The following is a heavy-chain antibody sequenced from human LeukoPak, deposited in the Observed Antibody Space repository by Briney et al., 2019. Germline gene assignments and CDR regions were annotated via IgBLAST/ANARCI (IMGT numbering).Heavy chain of an antibody. D-gene: IGHD4-17*01. CDR3: AKGGASVTRYVDY. J-gene: IGHJ4*02. CDR2: MSNSGENT. V-gene: IGHV3-30*18. CDR1: GFPFSSYS. Sequence: GSLRLSCAASGFPFSSYSMQWVRQTPGKGLEWVGIMSNSGENTFYGEAVKGRFTISRDNSQNTLYLQMNSLRPEDTAVYYCAKGGASVTRYVDYWGQGTLVTVSS.